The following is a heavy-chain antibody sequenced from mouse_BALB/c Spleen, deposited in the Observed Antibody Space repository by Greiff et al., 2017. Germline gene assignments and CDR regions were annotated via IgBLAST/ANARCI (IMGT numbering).Heavy chain of an antibody. CDR2: ISSGGST. V-gene: IGHV5-6-5*01. CDR1: GFTFSSYA. J-gene: IGHJ2*01. Sequence: EVMLVESGGGLVKPGGSLKLSCAASGFTFSSYAMSWVRQTPEKRLEWVASISSGGSTYYPDSVKGRFTISRDNARNILYLQMSSLRSEDTAMYYCARGLSFDYWGQGTTLTVSS. CDR3: ARGLSFDY.